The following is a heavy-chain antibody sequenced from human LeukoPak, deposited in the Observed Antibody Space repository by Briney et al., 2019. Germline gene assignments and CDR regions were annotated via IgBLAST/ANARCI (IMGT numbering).Heavy chain of an antibody. J-gene: IGHJ6*02. V-gene: IGHV3-23*01. CDR3: VKDRGGSPFYGMDV. D-gene: IGHD1-26*01. CDR2: ISGSGGAST. Sequence: GGSLRLSCAGSGFTFGSYAMRWVRQAPGKGLEWVSTISGSGGASTCYADSVKGRFTVSRDNSRNTLYLPMNSLRAEDTAVYYRVKDRGGSPFYGMDVWGQGTTVTVSS. CDR1: GFTFGSYA.